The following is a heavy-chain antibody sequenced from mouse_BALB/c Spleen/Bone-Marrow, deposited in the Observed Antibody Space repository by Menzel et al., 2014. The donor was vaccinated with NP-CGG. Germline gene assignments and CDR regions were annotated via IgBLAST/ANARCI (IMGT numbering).Heavy chain of an antibody. V-gene: IGHV1S135*01. Sequence: EVQLQQSGPELVKPGASVKVSCKASGYAFSSYNMYWVRQSHGKSLEWIGYIDPYNGDTSYNQKFKGKATLTVDKSSSTAYMHLNSLTSEDSAVYYCAKEARSRYYVLDNWGQGTSVIVSS. CDR3: AKEARSRYYVLDN. CDR1: GYAFSSYN. CDR2: IDPYNGDT. J-gene: IGHJ4*01.